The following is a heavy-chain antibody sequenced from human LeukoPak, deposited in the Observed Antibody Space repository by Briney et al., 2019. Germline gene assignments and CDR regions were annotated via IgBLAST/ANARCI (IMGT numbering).Heavy chain of an antibody. CDR2: ISSSGSTI. CDR3: ARDREAAAGTYPRPFDY. D-gene: IGHD6-13*01. CDR1: GFTFSDYY. J-gene: IGHJ4*02. Sequence: PGGSLRLSCAASGFTFSDYYMSWIRQAPGKGLEWVSYISSSGSTIYYADSVKGRFTISRDNAKNSLYLQMNSLRAEDTAVYNCARDREAAAGTYPRPFDYWGQGTLVTVSS. V-gene: IGHV3-11*01.